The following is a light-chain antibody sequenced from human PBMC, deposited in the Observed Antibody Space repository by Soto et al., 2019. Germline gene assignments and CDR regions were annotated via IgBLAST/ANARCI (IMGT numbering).Light chain of an antibody. J-gene: IGLJ2*01. Sequence: QSVLTQPPSVSGTPGQRVTISCSRSSSNIGRNTVSWYQQFPGTAPRLLMYSDNQGPSGVPDRFSGSKSGTSASLAISGLQSEDEADYYCATWDDTLDGPVFGGGTKLTVL. V-gene: IGLV1-44*01. CDR2: SDN. CDR3: ATWDDTLDGPV. CDR1: SSNIGRNT.